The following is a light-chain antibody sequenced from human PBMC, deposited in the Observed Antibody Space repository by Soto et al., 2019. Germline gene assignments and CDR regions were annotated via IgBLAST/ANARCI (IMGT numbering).Light chain of an antibody. CDR2: GAS. J-gene: IGKJ4*01. CDR1: QSVNSH. V-gene: IGKV3D-15*01. Sequence: IVMTQSPATLSVSPGERATLSCRASQSVNSHLAWYQQKPGQAPRLLIFGASTRATGIPARFSGSGSGTEFTLFIRSLQSEDIAVNYCKQNINWPPLTFGEGTKVGIK. CDR3: KQNINWPPLT.